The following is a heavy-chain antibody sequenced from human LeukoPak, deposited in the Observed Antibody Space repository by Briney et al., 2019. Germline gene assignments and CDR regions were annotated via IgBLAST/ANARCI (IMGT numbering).Heavy chain of an antibody. V-gene: IGHV1-8*03. J-gene: IGHJ5*02. CDR2: MNPNSGNT. D-gene: IGHD3-3*01. Sequence: ASVKVSCKASGYTFTSYDINWVRQATGQGLEWMGWMNPNSGNTGYAQKFQGRVTITRNTSISTAYMELGSLRSEDTAVYYCARGINAIYPYPNWFDPWGQGTLVTVSS. CDR1: GYTFTSYD. CDR3: ARGINAIYPYPNWFDP.